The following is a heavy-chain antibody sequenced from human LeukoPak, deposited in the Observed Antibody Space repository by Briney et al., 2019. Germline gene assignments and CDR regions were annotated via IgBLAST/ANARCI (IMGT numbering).Heavy chain of an antibody. Sequence: GGSLRLSCAAFGLTVINNYMNWVRQAPGKGLEWVSIIYNDDRTYYTDSVKGRFTISRHNSKNTVYLQMNSMGPEDTAVYYYEGPTTVTPKGDAFDIWGRGTMVTVSS. CDR1: GLTVINNY. CDR3: EGPTTVTPKGDAFDI. V-gene: IGHV3-53*04. D-gene: IGHD4-17*01. CDR2: IYNDDRT. J-gene: IGHJ3*02.